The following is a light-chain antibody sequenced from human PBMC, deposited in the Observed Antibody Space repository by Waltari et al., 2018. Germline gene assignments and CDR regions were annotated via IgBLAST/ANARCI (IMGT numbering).Light chain of an antibody. J-gene: IGKJ2*01. CDR2: KAS. CDR1: QSIRSW. Sequence: DIQMTQSPATLSASVGDRVTITCRASQSIRSWLAWYQQKPGKAPKLLIYKASTLASGVPSRFSGSGSGTEFTLTISSLQPDDFATYYCQQYDSYPTFGQGTKLEIE. CDR3: QQYDSYPT. V-gene: IGKV1-5*03.